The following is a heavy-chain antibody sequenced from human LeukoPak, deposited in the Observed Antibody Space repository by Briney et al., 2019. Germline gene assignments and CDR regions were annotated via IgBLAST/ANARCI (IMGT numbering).Heavy chain of an antibody. CDR2: IIPIFGTA. CDR1: GGTFSSYA. CDR3: ARERGIMTTEVEYDY. Sequence: GASVKVSCKASGGTFSSYAMSWVRQAPGQGLEWMGRIIPIFGTANYAQKFQGRVTITTDESTSTAYMELSSLRSEDTAVYYCARERGIMTTEVEYDYWGQGTLVTVSS. J-gene: IGHJ4*02. D-gene: IGHD4-11*01. V-gene: IGHV1-69*05.